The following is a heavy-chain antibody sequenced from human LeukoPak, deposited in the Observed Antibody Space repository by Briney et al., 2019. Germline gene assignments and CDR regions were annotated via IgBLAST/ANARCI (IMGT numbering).Heavy chain of an antibody. CDR3: VKGRNYDSSGYYLGT. D-gene: IGHD3-22*01. V-gene: IGHV3-64D*09. CDR2: ISSNGGST. CDR1: GFTFSSYA. Sequence: PGGSLRLSCSASGFTFSSYAMHWVRQAPGKGLEYVSAISSNGGSTYYADSVKGRFTISRDNSKNTLYLQMSSLRAEDTAVYYCVKGRNYDSSGYYLGTWGQGTLVTVSS. J-gene: IGHJ5*02.